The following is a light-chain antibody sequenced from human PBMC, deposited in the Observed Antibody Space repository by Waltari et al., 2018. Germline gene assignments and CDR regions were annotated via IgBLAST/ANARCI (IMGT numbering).Light chain of an antibody. CDR3: QESYSFTRT. CDR1: QTISRY. V-gene: IGKV1-39*01. CDR2: AAS. Sequence: DIQMTQSPSSLHASVGDRVTITCRASQTISRYLNWYQQKPGKAHKLLIYAASSLQSGVPSRFSGSGSGRDFTLIITSLQPEDFATYYCQESYSFTRTFGQGTKVEIK. J-gene: IGKJ1*01.